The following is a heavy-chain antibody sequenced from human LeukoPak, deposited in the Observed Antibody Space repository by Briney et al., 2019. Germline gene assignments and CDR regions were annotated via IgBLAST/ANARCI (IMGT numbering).Heavy chain of an antibody. CDR3: ARDLERYYDLEGRSGY. Sequence: ASVKVSCRTSGYTFTSYGINWVRQAPGQGLEWMGRISAHNGNANYAQKFQGRVTMTTDTLATTAYMELRSLRSDDTAVYYCARDLERYYDLEGRSGYWGQGTLVTVSS. D-gene: IGHD3-3*01. J-gene: IGHJ4*02. CDR1: GYTFTSYG. CDR2: ISAHNGNA. V-gene: IGHV1-18*01.